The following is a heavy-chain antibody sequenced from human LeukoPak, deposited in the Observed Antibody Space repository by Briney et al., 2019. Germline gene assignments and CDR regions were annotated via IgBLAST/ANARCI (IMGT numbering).Heavy chain of an antibody. CDR2: IRSKAHGGTT. J-gene: IGHJ4*02. D-gene: IGHD2-15*01. Sequence: GGSPRLSCTASGFTFGDYAMSWFRQAPGEGLEWVGFIRSKAHGGTTEYAASVKGRFTISRDDSKSIAYLQMDSLKTEDTAVYYCTRAGRYCSGGSCYSFYWGQGTLVTVSS. V-gene: IGHV3-49*03. CDR3: TRAGRYCSGGSCYSFY. CDR1: GFTFGDYA.